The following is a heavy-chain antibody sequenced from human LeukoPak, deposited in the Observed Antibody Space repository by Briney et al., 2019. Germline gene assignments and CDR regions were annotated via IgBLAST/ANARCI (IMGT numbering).Heavy chain of an antibody. CDR1: GFTFISYG. CDR3: AKGTYGSGTYGAHDY. D-gene: IGHD3-10*01. Sequence: PGGSLRPSCAASGFTFISYGMSWVRQAPGKGLEWVSTIRGTGDTTYYADSVKGRFTISRDNSKNTLYLQMNSVRVEDTAVYYCAKGTYGSGTYGAHDYWGQGTLVTVSS. CDR2: IRGTGDTT. V-gene: IGHV3-23*01. J-gene: IGHJ4*02.